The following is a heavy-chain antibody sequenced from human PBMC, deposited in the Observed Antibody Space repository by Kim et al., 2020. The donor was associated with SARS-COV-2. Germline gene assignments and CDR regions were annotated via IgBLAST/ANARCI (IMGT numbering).Heavy chain of an antibody. J-gene: IGHJ6*02. Sequence: GGSLRLSCAASGFSFSSFWMHWVRQAPGKGLVWVSVIKSDGITTTYADSVKGRFTISRDNAKNTLYLQMNSLRAEDTAVYYCARDLSYGMDVWGQGTTVTVSS. CDR3: ARDLSYGMDV. CDR2: IKSDGITT. V-gene: IGHV3-74*01. CDR1: GFSFSSFW.